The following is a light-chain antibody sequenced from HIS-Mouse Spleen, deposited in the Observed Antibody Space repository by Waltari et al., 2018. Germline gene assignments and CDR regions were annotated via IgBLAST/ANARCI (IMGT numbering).Light chain of an antibody. CDR1: QSISSY. CDR3: KQSYSTPST. CDR2: AAS. Sequence: DIQMTQSPSSLSASVGDRVTITCRASQSISSYLNWHQQKPGKAPKLLIYAASSLQSGVPSRFSGSGSGTDFTLTISSLQPEDFATYYCKQSYSTPSTFGQGTKLEIK. V-gene: IGKV1-39*01. J-gene: IGKJ2*02.